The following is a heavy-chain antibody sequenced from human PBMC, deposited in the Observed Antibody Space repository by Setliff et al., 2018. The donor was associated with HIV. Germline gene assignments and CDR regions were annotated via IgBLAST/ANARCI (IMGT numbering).Heavy chain of an antibody. J-gene: IGHJ6*03. CDR3: ARGITIFGVVSYYYYYYMDV. V-gene: IGHV4-59*01. Sequence: SETLSLTCTVSGGSISSYYWSWIRQPPGKGLEWIGYIYYSGSTNYNPSLKSRVTISVDTSKNQFSLKLSSVTAADTAVYYCARGITIFGVVSYYYYYYMDVWGKGTTVTVSS. D-gene: IGHD3-3*01. CDR2: IYYSGST. CDR1: GGSISSYY.